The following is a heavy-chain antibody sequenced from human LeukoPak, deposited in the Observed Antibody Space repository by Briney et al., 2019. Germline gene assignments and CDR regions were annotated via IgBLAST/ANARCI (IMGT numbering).Heavy chain of an antibody. CDR3: AGSSGNDAFDI. V-gene: IGHV3-7*03. D-gene: IGHD3-22*01. CDR2: IKQDGSEK. Sequence: GGSLRLSCAASGFTFSSYWMSWVRQAPGKGLEWVANIKQDGSEKYYVDSVKGRLTISRENAKNSLYLQMNSLRAEDTAVYYCAGSSGNDAFDIWGQGTMVTVSS. J-gene: IGHJ3*02. CDR1: GFTFSSYW.